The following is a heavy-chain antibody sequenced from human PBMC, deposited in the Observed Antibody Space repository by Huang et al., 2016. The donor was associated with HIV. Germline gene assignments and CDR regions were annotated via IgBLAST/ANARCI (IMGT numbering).Heavy chain of an antibody. CDR3: TRAANYGRLGGVAFY. Sequence: QVQLVQSGAEVKKPGSSVKVSCKASGGTFSTDAISWVRQAPGQGLEWMGGIIPIFGSANDGKKFQGRVTITADESTSTAYMELSSLDSEDTALYYCTRAANYGRLGGVAFYWGQGTLLTVSS. D-gene: IGHD3-16*01. J-gene: IGHJ4*02. CDR2: IIPIFGSA. V-gene: IGHV1-69*13. CDR1: GGTFSTDA.